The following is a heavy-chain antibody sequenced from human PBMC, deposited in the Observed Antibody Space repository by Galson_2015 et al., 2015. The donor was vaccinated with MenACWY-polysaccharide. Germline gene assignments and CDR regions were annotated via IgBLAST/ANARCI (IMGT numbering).Heavy chain of an antibody. J-gene: IGHJ4*02. CDR2: IKNDGTAK. Sequence: ALRLSCATSGFIFSNYWMSWVRLTPGKGLEWLGNIKNDGTAKNYVDSVKGRFTFSRDNTQNSLYLQMSSLREEDTAVYYCAKDRHWNSFDCWGQGTLVTVSS. CDR1: GFIFSNYW. D-gene: IGHD1/OR15-1a*01. CDR3: AKDRHWNSFDC. V-gene: IGHV3-7*04.